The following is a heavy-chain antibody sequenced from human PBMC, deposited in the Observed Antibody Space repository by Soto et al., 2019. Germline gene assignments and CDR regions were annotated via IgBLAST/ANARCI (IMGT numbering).Heavy chain of an antibody. Sequence: QMQLVESGGGVVQPGESLRLSCAASGFTFNYYPMHWVRQTPGKGLKWVAVISFDGSNKFYADSVKGRFTVSRDNSKNMLYLQLNSLRPEDAAVYYCARLPGALVAVLYIYPLDGREAMSDVDVWGQGTTVSVSS. J-gene: IGHJ6*02. V-gene: IGHV3-30-3*01. CDR3: ARLPGALVAVLYIYPLDGREAMSDVDV. CDR2: ISFDGSNK. D-gene: IGHD6-19*01. CDR1: GFTFNYYP.